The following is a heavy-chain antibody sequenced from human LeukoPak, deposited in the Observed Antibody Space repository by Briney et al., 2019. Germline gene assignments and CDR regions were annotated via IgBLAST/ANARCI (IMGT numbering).Heavy chain of an antibody. CDR2: IYTTVST. V-gene: IGHV4-61*02. CDR1: GGSISSSSYY. Sequence: SETLSLTCTVSGGSISSSSYYWSWIRQPAGKELEWIGRIYTTVSTNYNPSLKSRVTISVDTSKNQFSLKLSSVTAADTAIYYCAGDSGNMAFNIWGQGTMVTVSS. D-gene: IGHD1-26*01. J-gene: IGHJ3*02. CDR3: AGDSGNMAFNI.